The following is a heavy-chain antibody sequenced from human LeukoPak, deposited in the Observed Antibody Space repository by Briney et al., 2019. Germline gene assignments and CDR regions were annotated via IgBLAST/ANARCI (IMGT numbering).Heavy chain of an antibody. J-gene: IGHJ4*02. CDR2: IIPIFGTA. CDR3: ARDSVEMATIS. V-gene: IGHV1-69*01. CDR1: GYTFTSYA. D-gene: IGHD5-24*01. Sequence: SVTVSCTASGYTFTSYAMHWVRQAPGQGLGWMGGIIPIFGTANYAQKFQGRVTITADESTSTAYMELSSLRSEDTAVYYCARDSVEMATISWGQGTLVTVSS.